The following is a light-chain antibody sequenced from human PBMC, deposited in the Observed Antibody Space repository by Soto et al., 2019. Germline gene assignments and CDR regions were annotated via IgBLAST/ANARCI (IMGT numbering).Light chain of an antibody. CDR1: QSVRSN. CDR3: QEYNNWPALT. V-gene: IGKV3-15*01. Sequence: EIVMTQSPATLSVSPGERATVSCRASQSVRSNLAWYQQKPGQAPRLLIYGASTRATGIPARFSGSGSATEFTLTINSLQSEDFAVYYCQEYNNWPALTFGGGTKVDIK. J-gene: IGKJ4*01. CDR2: GAS.